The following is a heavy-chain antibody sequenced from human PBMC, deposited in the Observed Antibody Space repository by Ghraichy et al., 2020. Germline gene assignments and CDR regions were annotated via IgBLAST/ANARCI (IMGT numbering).Heavy chain of an antibody. J-gene: IGHJ3*01. D-gene: IGHD4-17*01. V-gene: IGHV3-23*01. CDR3: ARDPNGDFVGAFDF. CDR1: AFSFSNYG. Sequence: GSLRLSCAASAFSFSNYGMTWVRQAPGKGLEWVSSIRGSGGDTSYADSVKGRFTVSRDNSKSTLYLQMNSLRDEDTAVYYCARDPNGDFVGAFDFWGQETMVTVSS. CDR2: IRGSGGDT.